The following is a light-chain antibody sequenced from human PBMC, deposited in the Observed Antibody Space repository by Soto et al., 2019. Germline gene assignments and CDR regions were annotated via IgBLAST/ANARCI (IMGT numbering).Light chain of an antibody. V-gene: IGKV1-16*01. CDR3: QQYDSYPIT. J-gene: IGKJ5*01. CDR1: QDISNH. CDR2: CAS. Sequence: DFQMTQSPSSVAASVGDRVTITCRARQDISNHLAWFQQKPGKAPMSLIYCASSLLSGVPSRFRGSGSGTDFTLTITRLQPEDFATYCCQQYDSYPITFGHRTPL.